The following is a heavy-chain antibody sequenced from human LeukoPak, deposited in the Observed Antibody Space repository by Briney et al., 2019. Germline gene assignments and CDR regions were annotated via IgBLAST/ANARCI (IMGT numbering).Heavy chain of an antibody. CDR1: GFTFSSYA. Sequence: GGSLRLSCAASGFTFSSYAMSWVRQAPGKGLEWVSAISGSGGSTYYADSVKGRFTISRDNSKNTLYLQMNSLRAEDTAVYYCAKPGYCSGGSCDDYFQDWGQGTLVTVSS. CDR2: ISGSGGST. CDR3: AKPGYCSGGSCDDYFQD. J-gene: IGHJ1*01. V-gene: IGHV3-23*01. D-gene: IGHD2-15*01.